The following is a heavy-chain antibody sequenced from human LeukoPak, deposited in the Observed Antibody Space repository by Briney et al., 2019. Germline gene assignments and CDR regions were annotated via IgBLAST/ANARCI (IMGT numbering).Heavy chain of an antibody. CDR3: ARLEVVVGRDY. D-gene: IGHD2-2*01. Sequence: GESLKISCKRSGYSFTNYWISWVRQLPGKGLEWMGRIDPSDSYTNYSPSFQGHVTISADKSISTAYLQWSSLQASDTAMYYCARLEVVVGRDYWGQGTLVTVSS. J-gene: IGHJ4*02. V-gene: IGHV5-10-1*01. CDR1: GYSFTNYW. CDR2: IDPSDSYT.